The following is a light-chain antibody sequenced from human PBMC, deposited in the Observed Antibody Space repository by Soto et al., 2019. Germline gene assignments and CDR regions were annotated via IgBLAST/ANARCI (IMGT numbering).Light chain of an antibody. Sequence: QSALTQPASVSGSPGQSITISCTGTSSDFGSYNLVSWYQQHPGKAPKLLMYENSKRPSGIPDRFSGSKSGTSAALGITGLQTGDEADYYCGTWDSSLSGDSYVFGTGTKVTVL. CDR3: GTWDSSLSGDSYV. CDR1: SSDFGSYNL. CDR2: ENS. J-gene: IGLJ1*01. V-gene: IGLV2-14*02.